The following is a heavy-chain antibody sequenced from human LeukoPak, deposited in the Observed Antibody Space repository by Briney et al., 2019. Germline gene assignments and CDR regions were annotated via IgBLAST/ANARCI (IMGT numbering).Heavy chain of an antibody. CDR1: GYTFTGYY. V-gene: IGHV1-2*02. J-gene: IGHJ3*01. Sequence: VSVKVSCKASGYTFTGYYMHRVRQAPGQGLEWMGWINPDSGGTDNAQKFQGRVTMTRDTSISTAYMELSRLRSDDTAVYYCARTFYDTLDSDAFDFWGQGTMVIVSS. CDR3: ARTFYDTLDSDAFDF. D-gene: IGHD2/OR15-2a*01. CDR2: INPDSGGT.